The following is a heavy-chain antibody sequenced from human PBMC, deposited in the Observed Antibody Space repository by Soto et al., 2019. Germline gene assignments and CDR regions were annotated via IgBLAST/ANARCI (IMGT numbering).Heavy chain of an antibody. V-gene: IGHV4-34*01. CDR3: ARGGVYDSLDHYYVIAF. CDR2: VNHSGST. CDR1: GGSFSSYY. Sequence: SETLSLTCAVYGGSFSSYYWSWIRQSPGKGLEWIGEVNHSGSTNYNPSLKSRVTISVDTSKSHFSLKLTSITAADTAVYYCARGGVYDSLDHYYVIAFSGQRTTVTVSS. D-gene: IGHD5-12*01. J-gene: IGHJ6*02.